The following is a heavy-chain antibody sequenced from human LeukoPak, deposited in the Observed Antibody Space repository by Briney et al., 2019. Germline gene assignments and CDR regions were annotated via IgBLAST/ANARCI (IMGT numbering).Heavy chain of an antibody. CDR3: ASGYYYRGDY. CDR2: IYTSGST. V-gene: IGHV4-61*02. J-gene: IGHJ4*02. D-gene: IGHD3-22*01. CDR1: GGSISSGSYY. Sequence: SQTLSLTCTVSGGSISSGSYYWSWIRQPAGKGLEWIGRIYTSGSTNYNPSLMSRVTISVDTSKNEFSLKLSSVTAADTAVYYCASGYYYRGDYWGQGTLVTVSS.